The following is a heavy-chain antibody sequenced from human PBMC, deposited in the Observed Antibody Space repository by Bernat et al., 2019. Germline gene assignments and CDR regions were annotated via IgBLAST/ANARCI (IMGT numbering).Heavy chain of an antibody. J-gene: IGHJ4*02. CDR2: IDWDDDK. CDR3: ARIRRDCSSTSCYECLDY. D-gene: IGHD2-2*01. Sequence: QVTLRESGPALVKPTQTLTLTCTFSGFSLSTSGMCVSWIRQPPGKALEWLALIDWDDDKYYSTSLKTRLTISKDTSKNQVVLTMTNMDPVDTATYYCARIRRDCSSTSCYECLDYWGQGTLVTVSS. CDR1: GFSLSTSGMC. V-gene: IGHV2-70*01.